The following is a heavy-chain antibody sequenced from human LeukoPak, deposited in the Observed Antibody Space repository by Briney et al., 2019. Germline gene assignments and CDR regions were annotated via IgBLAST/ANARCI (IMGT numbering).Heavy chain of an antibody. V-gene: IGHV3-74*01. J-gene: IGHJ4*02. Sequence: PGGSLRLSCAASGFTFSRHWMHWVRQAPGKGLVWVSRINSDGSSTSYADSVKGRFTISRDNAKNSLYLQMNSLRVEDTAIYYCARISRGELPTFWGQGTLVIVSS. CDR2: INSDGSST. CDR3: ARISRGELPTF. D-gene: IGHD1-7*01. CDR1: GFTFSRHW.